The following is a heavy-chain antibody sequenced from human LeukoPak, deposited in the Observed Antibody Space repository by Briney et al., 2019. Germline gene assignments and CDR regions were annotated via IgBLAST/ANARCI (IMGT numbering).Heavy chain of an antibody. CDR1: GYTFTGYY. Sequence: ASVKVSCKASGYTFTGYYMHWVRQAPGQGLEWMGWINPNSGGTNYAQKFQGRVTMTRDTSISTAYMELSRLRSDDTAVYYCARDVGQQLVRRYNWFDHWGQGTLFTVSS. CDR3: ARDVGQQLVRRYNWFDH. CDR2: INPNSGGT. J-gene: IGHJ5*02. V-gene: IGHV1-2*02. D-gene: IGHD6-13*01.